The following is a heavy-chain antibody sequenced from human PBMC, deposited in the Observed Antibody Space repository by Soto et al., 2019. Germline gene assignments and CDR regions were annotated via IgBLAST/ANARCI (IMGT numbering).Heavy chain of an antibody. V-gene: IGHV1-2*06. CDR3: ARDADLLYDESDDFGFDV. Sequence: ASVKVSCKASGYSLNTYYVHWVRQAPGQGPEWMGRIDPVRSSANYARDFQGRVTITRDTSIRIFYMELRGLTPDDTAIYFCARDADLLYDESDDFGFDVWGQGTTVTVSS. J-gene: IGHJ6*02. CDR1: GYSLNTYY. D-gene: IGHD3-10*01. CDR2: IDPVRSSA.